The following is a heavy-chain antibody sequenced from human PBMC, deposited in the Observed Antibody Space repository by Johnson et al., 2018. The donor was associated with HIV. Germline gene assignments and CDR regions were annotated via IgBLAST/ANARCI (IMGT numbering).Heavy chain of an antibody. CDR1: GFTFSSYG. J-gene: IGHJ3*01. D-gene: IGHD3-3*01. V-gene: IGHV3-30*02. CDR3: TVWRWGWSGQEPFDV. Sequence: VQLVESGGGVVQPGRSLRLSCAASGFTFSSYGMHWVRQAPGKGLEWVAYIRSDGVNKQYTDSVKGRFTISRDNSKNTVYLQMNSLRDEDTSVYYCTVWRWGWSGQEPFDVWGPGTMVTVSS. CDR2: IRSDGVNK.